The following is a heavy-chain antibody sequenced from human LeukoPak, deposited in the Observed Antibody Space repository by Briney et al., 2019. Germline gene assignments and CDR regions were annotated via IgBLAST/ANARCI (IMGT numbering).Heavy chain of an antibody. V-gene: IGHV1-58*01. CDR2: IVVGSGNT. CDR3: AAGASGDYQNYFDY. CDR1: GFTFTSSA. Sequence: SVKVSCKASGFTFTSSAVQWVRQARGQRLEWIGWIVVGSGNTNYAQKFQERVTITRDMSKSTAYMELSSLRSEDTAVYYCAAGASGDYQNYFDYWGQGTLVTVSS. D-gene: IGHD4-17*01. J-gene: IGHJ4*02.